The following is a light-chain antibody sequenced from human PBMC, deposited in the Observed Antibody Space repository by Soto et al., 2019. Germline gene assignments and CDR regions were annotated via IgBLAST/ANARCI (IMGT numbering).Light chain of an antibody. J-gene: IGKJ4*01. Sequence: DIKMTQSPSSLSASVGDRVTITCRASQSISSYLNWYQQKPGKAPKLLIYAASSLQSGVPSRFSGSGSGTDFTLTISSLQPKDFATYYCQQSYSTPLTFGGGTKVEIK. CDR3: QQSYSTPLT. V-gene: IGKV1-39*01. CDR1: QSISSY. CDR2: AAS.